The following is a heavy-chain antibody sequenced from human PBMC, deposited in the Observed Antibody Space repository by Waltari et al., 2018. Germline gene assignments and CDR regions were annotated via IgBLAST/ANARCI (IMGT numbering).Heavy chain of an antibody. CDR3: ARSTLRYCSSTSCYFNWFDP. CDR1: GGTFSSYA. V-gene: IGHV1-69*01. D-gene: IGHD2-2*01. CDR2: IIPIFGTA. J-gene: IGHJ5*02. Sequence: QVQLVQSGAEVKKPGSSVKVSCKASGGTFSSYAISWVRQAPGHGLGWMGGIIPIFGTANYAQKFQGRVTITADESTSTAYMELSSLRSEDTAVYYCARSTLRYCSSTSCYFNWFDPWGQGTLVTVSS.